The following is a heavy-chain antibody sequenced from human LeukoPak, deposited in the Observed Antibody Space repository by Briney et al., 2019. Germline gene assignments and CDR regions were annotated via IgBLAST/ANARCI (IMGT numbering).Heavy chain of an antibody. CDR3: THDYYGSGSYGFDY. CDR2: ISGSGGST. CDR1: GFTFSSYA. D-gene: IGHD3-10*01. J-gene: IGHJ4*02. Sequence: QTGGSLRLSRAASGFTFSSYAMSWVRQAPGKGLEWVSAISGSGGSTYYADSVKGRFTISRDNSKNTLYLQMNSLRAEDTAVYYCTHDYYGSGSYGFDYWGQGTLVTVSS. V-gene: IGHV3-23*01.